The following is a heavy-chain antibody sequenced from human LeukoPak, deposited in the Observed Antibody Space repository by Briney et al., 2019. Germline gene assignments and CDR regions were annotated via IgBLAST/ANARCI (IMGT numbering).Heavy chain of an antibody. J-gene: IGHJ4*02. V-gene: IGHV3-7*01. CDR2: IKQDGSEK. CDR3: ARDPPWEGLYDSSGLDY. Sequence: PGGSLRLSCAASGFTFSSYAMSWVRQAPGKGLEWVANIKQDGSEKYYVDSVKGRFTISRDNAKNSLYLQMNSLRAEDTAVYYCARDPPWEGLYDSSGLDYWGQGTLVTVSS. D-gene: IGHD3-22*01. CDR1: GFTFSSYA.